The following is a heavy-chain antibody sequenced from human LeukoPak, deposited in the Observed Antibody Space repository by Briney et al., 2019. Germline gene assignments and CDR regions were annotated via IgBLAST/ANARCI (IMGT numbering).Heavy chain of an antibody. V-gene: IGHV3-7*01. J-gene: IGHJ4*02. CDR3: ARLMGDRTIYDY. CDR2: INQGGSET. Sequence: GGSLRLSCAASGFTFRTSWMSWVRQAPEKGLEWVASINQGGSETYYVESVKGRFTISRDNAMNSFFLQMNSLRAEDTAVYYCARLMGDRTIYDYWGQGTLVTVSS. D-gene: IGHD1-26*01. CDR1: GFTFRTSW.